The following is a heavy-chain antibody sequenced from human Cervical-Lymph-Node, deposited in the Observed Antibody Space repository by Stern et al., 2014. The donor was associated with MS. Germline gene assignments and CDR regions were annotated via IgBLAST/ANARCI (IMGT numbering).Heavy chain of an antibody. CDR2: IVVGRGKT. Sequence: QLVESGPEVKKPGTSVKVSCKASGFTFSSSAVQWVRQARGQRLEWVGWIVVGRGKTNYAQKFQERVTITRDMSTSTAYMELSSLRSEDTAVYYCAATTMVIPGSYYYGMDVWGQGTTVTVSS. D-gene: IGHD4-23*01. CDR1: GFTFSSSA. CDR3: AATTMVIPGSYYYGMDV. V-gene: IGHV1-58*01. J-gene: IGHJ6*02.